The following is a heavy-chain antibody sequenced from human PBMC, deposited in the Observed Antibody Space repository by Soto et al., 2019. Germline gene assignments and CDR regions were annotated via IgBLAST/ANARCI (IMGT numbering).Heavy chain of an antibody. CDR1: GFTFSSYG. Sequence: QVQLVESGGGVVQPGRSLRLSCAASGFTFSSYGMHWVRQAPGKGLEWVAVISYDGSNKYYADSVKGRFTISRDNSKNTLYLQMNSLRAEDTAVYYCAKGSDWGLDYWGQGTLVTVSS. CDR3: AKGSDWGLDY. D-gene: IGHD3-16*01. CDR2: ISYDGSNK. J-gene: IGHJ4*02. V-gene: IGHV3-30*18.